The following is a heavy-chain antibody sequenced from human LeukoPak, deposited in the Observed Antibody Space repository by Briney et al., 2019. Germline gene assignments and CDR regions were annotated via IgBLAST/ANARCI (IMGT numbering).Heavy chain of an antibody. CDR3: ARGVVVKY. CDR1: GFTFSSYG. J-gene: IGHJ4*02. Sequence: GGTLRLSCAASGFTFSSYGMSWVRQAPGKGLEWVSAISGSGGSTYYADSVKGRFTISRDNAKNSLYLQMNSLRAEDTAVYYCARGVVVKYWGQGTLVTVSS. D-gene: IGHD2-15*01. CDR2: ISGSGGST. V-gene: IGHV3-23*01.